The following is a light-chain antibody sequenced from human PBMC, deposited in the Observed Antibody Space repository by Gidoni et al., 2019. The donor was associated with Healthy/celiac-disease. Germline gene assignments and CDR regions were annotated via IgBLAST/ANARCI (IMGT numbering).Light chain of an antibody. CDR1: QGISNY. CDR2: AAS. J-gene: IGKJ1*01. CDR3: QKYNSAPRT. V-gene: IGKV1-27*01. Sequence: IPIPHSPSSLSASVGDRVTITCRASQGISNYLAWYQQKPGKVPKLLIYAASTLQSGVPSRFSGSGSGTDFTLTISSLQPEDVATYYCQKYNSAPRTFGQGTKVEIK.